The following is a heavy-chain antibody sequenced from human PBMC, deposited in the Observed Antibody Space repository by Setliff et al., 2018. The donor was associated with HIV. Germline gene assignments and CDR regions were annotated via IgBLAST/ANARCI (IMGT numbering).Heavy chain of an antibody. J-gene: IGHJ4*02. V-gene: IGHV1-2*02. Sequence: GASVKVSCKASKYTLIDYYMHWVRQAPGQGLEWMGWTNPNGGGVNYAQKFQPRVTMTRDPSITTVYLELNDLRSDDTAVYYCARFPLRASVSPDYWGQGTLVTVSS. CDR2: TNPNGGGV. D-gene: IGHD4-17*01. CDR1: KYTLIDYY. CDR3: ARFPLRASVSPDY.